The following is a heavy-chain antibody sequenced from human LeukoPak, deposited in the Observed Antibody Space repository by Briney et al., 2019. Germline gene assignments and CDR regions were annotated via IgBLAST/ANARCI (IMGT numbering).Heavy chain of an antibody. V-gene: IGHV4-61*01. CDR1: GGSVSSGSYY. CDR2: IYYSGST. J-gene: IGHJ4*02. D-gene: IGHD1-1*01. Sequence: SETLSLTCTVSGGSVSSGSYYWSWIRQPPGKGLEWIGYIYYSGSTNYNPSLKSRVTISVDTSKNQFSLKLSSVTAADTAVYYCAREGGETAIDYWGQGTLVTVSS. CDR3: AREGGETAIDY.